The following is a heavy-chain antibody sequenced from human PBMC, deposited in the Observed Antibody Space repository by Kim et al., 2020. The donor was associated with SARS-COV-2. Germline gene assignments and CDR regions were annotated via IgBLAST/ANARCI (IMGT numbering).Heavy chain of an antibody. V-gene: IGHV4-59*01. Sequence: LKSLVTISVDPSKNQFSLKLSSVTAADTAVYYCARLAYYDSSGYDAFDIWGQGTMVTVSS. D-gene: IGHD3-22*01. CDR3: ARLAYYDSSGYDAFDI. J-gene: IGHJ3*02.